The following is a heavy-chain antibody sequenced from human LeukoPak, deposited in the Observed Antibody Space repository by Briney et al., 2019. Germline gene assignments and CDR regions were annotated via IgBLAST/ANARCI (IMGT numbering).Heavy chain of an antibody. J-gene: IGHJ6*02. D-gene: IGHD2-2*01. CDR1: GYTFTGYY. CDR3: ARGLVVPAANYYYGMDV. CDR2: INPNSGGT. V-gene: IGHV1-2*02. Sequence: ASVKVSCKASGYTFTGYYMHWVRQAPGQGLEWMGWINPNSGGTNYAQKFQGRVTMTRDTSISTAYMELSRLRSDDTAVYYCARGLVVPAANYYYGMDVWGQGTTVTVSS.